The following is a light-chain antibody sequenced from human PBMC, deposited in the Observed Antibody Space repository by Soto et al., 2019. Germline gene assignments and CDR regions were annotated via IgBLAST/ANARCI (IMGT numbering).Light chain of an antibody. CDR3: QQYGSSGT. CDR2: GAS. Sequence: EIVMTQSPATLSVSTGERATLSCRASQSVGSDLAGYQQKPRQAPRLVIYGASNRATGIPDRFSGSGSGTDFTLTISRLEHEDFGVYYCQQYGSSGTFGQATTVDIK. J-gene: IGKJ1*01. CDR1: QSVGSD. V-gene: IGKV3-20*01.